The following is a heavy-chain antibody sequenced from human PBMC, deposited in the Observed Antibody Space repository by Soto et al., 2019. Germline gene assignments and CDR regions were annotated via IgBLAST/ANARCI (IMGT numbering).Heavy chain of an antibody. CDR1: GYSFTSYW. CDR2: IYPGDSDT. D-gene: IGHD5-12*01. CDR3: ARHVATKPRSYYFDY. J-gene: IGHJ4*02. Sequence: GESLKISCKGSGYSFTSYWIGWVRQMPGKGLEWMGIIYPGDSDTRYSPSFQGQVTISADKSISTAYLQWSSLKASDTAMYYCARHVATKPRSYYFDYWGQGTLVTVSS. V-gene: IGHV5-51*01.